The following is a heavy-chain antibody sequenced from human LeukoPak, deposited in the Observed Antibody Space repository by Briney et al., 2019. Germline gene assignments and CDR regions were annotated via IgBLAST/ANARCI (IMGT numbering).Heavy chain of an antibody. D-gene: IGHD2-8*01. Sequence: PSETLSLTCAVYGGSFSGYYWSWIRQPPGKGLEWIGETNHSGSTNYNPSLKSRVTISVDTSKNQFSLKLSSVTAADTAVYYCARRYCTNGVCYRSAFDIWGQGTMVTVSS. CDR2: TNHSGST. CDR3: ARRYCTNGVCYRSAFDI. J-gene: IGHJ3*02. CDR1: GGSFSGYY. V-gene: IGHV4-34*01.